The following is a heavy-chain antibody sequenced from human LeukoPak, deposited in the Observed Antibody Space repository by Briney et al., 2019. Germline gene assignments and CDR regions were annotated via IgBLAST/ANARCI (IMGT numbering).Heavy chain of an antibody. V-gene: IGHV4-4*07. Sequence: PSETLSPTCTVSGGSISTYYWKWIRQPAGQGLEWIGHIYSSGSANYNPSLKSRVTMSVDTSKNQFSLRLTSVTAADTAVYYCARRAGNSWFFDYWGQGILVTVSS. D-gene: IGHD6-13*01. CDR2: IYSSGSA. J-gene: IGHJ4*02. CDR3: ARRAGNSWFFDY. CDR1: GGSISTYY.